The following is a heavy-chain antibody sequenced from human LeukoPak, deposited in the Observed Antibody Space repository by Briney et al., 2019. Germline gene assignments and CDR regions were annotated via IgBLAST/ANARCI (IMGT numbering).Heavy chain of an antibody. CDR2: IYTSGST. Sequence: SSETLSLTCTVSGGSISSGSYYWSWIRQPAGKGLEWIGRIYTSGSTNYNPSLKSRVTISVDTSKNQFSLKLSSVTAADTAVYYCAREAPWGSGKYYYYYYMDVWGKGTTVTISS. D-gene: IGHD3-10*01. CDR3: AREAPWGSGKYYYYYYMDV. V-gene: IGHV4-61*02. J-gene: IGHJ6*03. CDR1: GGSISSGSYY.